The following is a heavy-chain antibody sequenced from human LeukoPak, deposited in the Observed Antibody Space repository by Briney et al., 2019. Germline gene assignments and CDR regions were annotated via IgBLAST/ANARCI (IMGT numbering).Heavy chain of an antibody. CDR3: ARGATYAYYQDY. J-gene: IGHJ4*02. CDR2: IKYDASST. D-gene: IGHD1-26*01. V-gene: IGHV3-74*01. CDR1: GFTFSSHW. Sequence: PGGSLRLSCADSGFTFSSHWMHWVRQAPGKGLVWVSRIKYDASSTSYADSVKGRFTISRDNAKNTLYLQMNSLRAEDTAVYCCARGATYAYYQDYWGQGTLVTVSS.